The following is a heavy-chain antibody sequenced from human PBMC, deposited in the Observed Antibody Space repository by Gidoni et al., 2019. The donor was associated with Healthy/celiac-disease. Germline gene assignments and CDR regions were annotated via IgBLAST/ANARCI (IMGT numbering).Heavy chain of an antibody. V-gene: IGHV3-7*01. Sequence: EVQLVESGGGLVQPGGSLRLSCAASGFTFSSYWMSWVRQAPGKGLEWVANIKQDGSEKYYVDSVKGRFTISRDNAKNSLYLQMNSLRAEDTAVYYCARDLNWGSSYYFDYWGQGTLVTVSS. J-gene: IGHJ4*02. CDR1: GFTFSSYW. CDR2: IKQDGSEK. CDR3: ARDLNWGSSYYFDY. D-gene: IGHD7-27*01.